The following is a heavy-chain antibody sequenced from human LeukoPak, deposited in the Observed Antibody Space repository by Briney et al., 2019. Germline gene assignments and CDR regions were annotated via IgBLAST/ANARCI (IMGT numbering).Heavy chain of an antibody. J-gene: IGHJ6*02. Sequence: SETLSLTCSVSGSSMSGSNYYWGWIRQPPGKGLEWIGTIYYSWSTHYNPSLKSRVTISVDTSKNQFSLKLSSVTAADTAVYYCARHQCSGTRCYNFYFYAMDVWGQGTTVTVSS. CDR2: IYYSWST. CDR1: GSSMSGSNYY. CDR3: ARHQCSGTRCYNFYFYAMDV. D-gene: IGHD2-2*02. V-gene: IGHV4-39*01.